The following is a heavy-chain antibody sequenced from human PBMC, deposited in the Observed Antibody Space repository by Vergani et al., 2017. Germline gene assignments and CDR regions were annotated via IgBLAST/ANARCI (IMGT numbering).Heavy chain of an antibody. CDR1: GGTFSSYA. CDR2: IIPILGIA. D-gene: IGHD6-19*01. Sequence: QVQLVQSGAEVKKPGSSVKVSCKASGGTFSSYAISWVRQAPRQGLEWMGRIIPILGIANYAQKFQGRVTITADKSTSTAYMELSSLRSEDTAVYYCARDGGSSGWHLPGGYGMHVWGQGP. V-gene: IGHV1-69*04. J-gene: IGHJ6*02. CDR3: ARDGGSSGWHLPGGYGMHV.